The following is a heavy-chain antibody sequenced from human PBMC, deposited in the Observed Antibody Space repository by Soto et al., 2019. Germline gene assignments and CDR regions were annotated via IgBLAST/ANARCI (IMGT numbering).Heavy chain of an antibody. Sequence: QVQLVESGGGVVQPGTSLRLSCVASGFAFSTYSMHWVRQAPDTGLEWVAVISYDGTKTYYADSVRGRFSISRDNSKNTLLLQMSGLRNEDTAIYYCTRGDTSTWGDHWGQGTLLSVPS. CDR2: ISYDGTKT. CDR1: GFAFSTYS. J-gene: IGHJ4*02. D-gene: IGHD3-16*01. V-gene: IGHV3-30-3*01. CDR3: TRGDTSTWGDH.